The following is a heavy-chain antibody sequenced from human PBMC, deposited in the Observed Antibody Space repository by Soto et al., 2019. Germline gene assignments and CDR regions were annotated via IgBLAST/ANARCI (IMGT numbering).Heavy chain of an antibody. CDR1: GGTFSSYT. Sequence: QVQLVQSGAEVKKPGSSVKVSCKASGGTFSSYTISWVRQAPGQGLEWMGRIIPILGIANYAQKFQGRVTITADKSTSTAYMELSSLRSEDTAMYYCASTTTIWTGADYWGQGTLVTVSS. J-gene: IGHJ4*02. V-gene: IGHV1-69*02. D-gene: IGHD1-1*01. CDR2: IIPILGIA. CDR3: ASTTTIWTGADY.